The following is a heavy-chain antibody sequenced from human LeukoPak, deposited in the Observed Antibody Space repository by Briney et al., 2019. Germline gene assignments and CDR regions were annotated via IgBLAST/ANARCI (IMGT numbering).Heavy chain of an antibody. CDR1: GFTFSSYA. CDR3: AKVDYYDSSGNYPNWFDP. J-gene: IGHJ5*02. CDR2: ISDSGGST. V-gene: IGHV3-23*01. Sequence: GGSLRLSCAASGFTFSSYAMSWVRQAPGKGLEWVSNISDSGGSTYYADSLKGRFTISRDNYKNTLYLQINSLRAEDTAVYYCAKVDYYDSSGNYPNWFDPWGQGTLVTVSS. D-gene: IGHD3-22*01.